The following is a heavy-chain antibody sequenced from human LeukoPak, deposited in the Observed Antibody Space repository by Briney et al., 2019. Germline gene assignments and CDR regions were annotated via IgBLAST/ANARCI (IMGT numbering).Heavy chain of an antibody. J-gene: IGHJ4*02. D-gene: IGHD2/OR15-2a*01. CDR1: GFTFTSSA. CDR2: IVVGSGNT. V-gene: IGHV1-58*01. Sequence: TSVKVSCKASGFTFTSSAVQWVRQARGQRLEWIGWIVVGSGNTNYAQKFQERVTITRDMSTSTAYMELSSLRSEDTAAYYCAALLSMGYFDYWGQGTLVTVSS. CDR3: AALLSMGYFDY.